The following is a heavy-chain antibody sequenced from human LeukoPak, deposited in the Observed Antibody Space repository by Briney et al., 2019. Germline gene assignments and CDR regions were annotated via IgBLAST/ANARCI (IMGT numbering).Heavy chain of an antibody. V-gene: IGHV4-59*01. D-gene: IGHD2-15*01. CDR1: GGSISSYY. CDR2: IYYSGST. CDR3: ARGGYDRGDFDY. Sequence: PSETLSLTCTVSGGSISSYYWSWIRQPPGKGLEWIGYIYYSGSTNYNPSLKSRVTISVDTSKNQFSLKLSSATAADTAVYYCARGGYDRGDFDYWGQGTLVTVSS. J-gene: IGHJ4*02.